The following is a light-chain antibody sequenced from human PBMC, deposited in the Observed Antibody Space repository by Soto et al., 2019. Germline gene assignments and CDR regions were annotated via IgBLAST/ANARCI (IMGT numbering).Light chain of an antibody. Sequence: QSALTQPASVSGSPGQSITSSCTGTSSDVGDYNYVSWYQQHPGKAPKLMISAVSNRPSGVSDRFSGSKSGNTASLTISGLQAEDEADYYCSYMRNSLYVFGTGTKLTVL. CDR2: AVS. CDR1: SSDVGDYNY. V-gene: IGLV2-14*01. CDR3: SYMRNSLYV. J-gene: IGLJ1*01.